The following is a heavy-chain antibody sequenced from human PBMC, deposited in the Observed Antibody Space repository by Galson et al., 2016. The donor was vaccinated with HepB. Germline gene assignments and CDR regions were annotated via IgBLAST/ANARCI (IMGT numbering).Heavy chain of an antibody. V-gene: IGHV6-1*01. D-gene: IGHD6-19*01. J-gene: IGHJ4*02. CDR3: LSGWYFDT. Sequence: CAISGDSVSSTSAAWNWVRQSPSRGLEWLGRTYYRSKWYNDYAASVRSRITINPDTSRNQFSLQLNSVTPEDTAVYYCLSGWYFDTWGQGTRSPSPQ. CDR1: GDSVSSTSAA. CDR2: TYYRSKWYN.